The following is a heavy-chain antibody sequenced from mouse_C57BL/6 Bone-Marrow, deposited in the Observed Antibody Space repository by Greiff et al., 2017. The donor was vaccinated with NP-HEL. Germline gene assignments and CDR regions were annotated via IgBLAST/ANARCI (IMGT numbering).Heavy chain of an antibody. D-gene: IGHD1-1*01. V-gene: IGHV3-6*01. J-gene: IGHJ3*01. Sequence: EVQLQESGPGLVKPSQSLSLTCSVTGYSITSGYYWNWIRQFPGNKLEWMGYISYDGSNNYNPSLKNRISITRDTSKNQFFLKLNSVTTEYTATYYCARRRSSWFAYWGQGTLVTVSA. CDR1: GYSITSGYY. CDR2: ISYDGSN. CDR3: ARRRSSWFAY.